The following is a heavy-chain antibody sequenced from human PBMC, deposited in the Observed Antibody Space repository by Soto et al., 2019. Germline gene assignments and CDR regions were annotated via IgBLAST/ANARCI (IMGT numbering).Heavy chain of an antibody. CDR1: GFTFSSYA. J-gene: IGHJ4*02. CDR2: ISYDGSNK. Sequence: GGSLRLSCAASGFTFSSYAMHWVRQAPGKGLEWVAVISYDGSNKYYADSVKGRFTISRDNSKNTLYLQMNSLRAEDTAVYYCARETTVTSAHFDYWGQGTLVTVSS. V-gene: IGHV3-30-3*01. CDR3: ARETTVTSAHFDY. D-gene: IGHD4-17*01.